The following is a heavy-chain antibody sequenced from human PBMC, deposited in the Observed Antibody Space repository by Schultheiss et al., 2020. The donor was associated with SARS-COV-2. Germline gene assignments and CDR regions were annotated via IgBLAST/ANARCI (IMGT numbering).Heavy chain of an antibody. CDR2: IYYSGST. CDR1: GGSFSGYY. CDR3: ARDKAGGWFDP. V-gene: IGHV4-59*01. J-gene: IGHJ5*02. D-gene: IGHD6-19*01. Sequence: SQTLSLTCAVYGGSFSGYYWSWIRQPPGKGLEWIGYIYYSGSTNYNPSLKSRVTISVDTSKNQFSLKLSSVTAADTAVYYCARDKAGGWFDPWGQGTLVTVSS.